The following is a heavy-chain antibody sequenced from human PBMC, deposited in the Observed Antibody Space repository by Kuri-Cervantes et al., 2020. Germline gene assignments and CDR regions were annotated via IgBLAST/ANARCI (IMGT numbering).Heavy chain of an antibody. CDR1: GFTFSDYY. J-gene: IGHJ6*02. CDR3: ARDGVAVAGTPLYYYYGMDV. D-gene: IGHD6-19*01. Sequence: GESLKISCAASGFTFSDYYMSWIRQAPGKGLEWVSYISSSGSTIYYADSVKGRFTISRDNAKNSLYLQMNSLRAEDTAVYYCARDGVAVAGTPLYYYYGMDVWGQGTTVTVSS. CDR2: ISSSGSTI. V-gene: IGHV3-11*04.